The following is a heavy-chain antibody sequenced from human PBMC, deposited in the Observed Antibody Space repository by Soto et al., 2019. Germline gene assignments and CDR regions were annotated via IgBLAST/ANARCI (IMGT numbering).Heavy chain of an antibody. CDR3: AKDLRPDGRYDFDY. CDR2: MIGDGTSW. J-gene: IGHJ4*02. V-gene: IGHV3-23*01. CDR1: GFDFRIYA. Sequence: EVQLLESGGGLAQAGGSLRLSCAASGFDFRIYAMNWVRQAPGKGLEWVAVMIGDGTSWDYADSVRGRFTISRDISKNTLYLQMNSLRAEDTAVYYCAKDLRPDGRYDFDYWGQGTLVTVSS. D-gene: IGHD1-26*01.